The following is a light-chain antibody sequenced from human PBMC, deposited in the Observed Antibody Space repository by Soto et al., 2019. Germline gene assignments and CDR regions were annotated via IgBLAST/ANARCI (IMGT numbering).Light chain of an antibody. Sequence: ETVLTQSPGPLCLATGERATLSYMASQSVSSSYLAWYQQKPGQAPMLLLDAASSRATGNTDRFSSSGSRSALTQTISRLEPEDFAVYYCPPYGSSPQTIGQGSKVDIK. J-gene: IGKJ1*01. CDR3: PPYGSSPQT. CDR1: QSVSSSY. CDR2: AAS. V-gene: IGKV3-20*01.